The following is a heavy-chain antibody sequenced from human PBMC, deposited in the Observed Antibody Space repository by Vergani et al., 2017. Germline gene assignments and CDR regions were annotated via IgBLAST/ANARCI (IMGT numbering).Heavy chain of an antibody. D-gene: IGHD1-1*01. CDR1: GFTFSSYS. J-gene: IGHJ4*02. CDR2: ISSSSSYI. CDR3: ARDRSGTTGGGHW. V-gene: IGHV3-21*01. Sequence: EVQLVESGGGLVKPGGSLRLSCAASGFTFSSYSMNWLRQAPGKGLEWVSSISSSSSYIYYADSVKGRFTISRDNAKNSMYLQMNRLTAEDTAVCYCARDRSGTTGGGHWWGQGTLVTVSS.